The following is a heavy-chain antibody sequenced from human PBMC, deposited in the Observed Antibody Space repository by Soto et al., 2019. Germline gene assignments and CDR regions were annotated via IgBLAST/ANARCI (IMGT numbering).Heavy chain of an antibody. J-gene: IGHJ5*02. Sequence: PGGSLRLSCAASGFTFSSYAMSWVRQAPGKGLEWVSAISGSGGSTYYADSVKGRFTISRDNSKNTLYLQMNSLRAEDTAVYYCARHPDCSGGSCYSWFDPWGQGTLVTVSS. CDR1: GFTFSSYA. CDR2: ISGSGGST. V-gene: IGHV3-23*01. CDR3: ARHPDCSGGSCYSWFDP. D-gene: IGHD2-15*01.